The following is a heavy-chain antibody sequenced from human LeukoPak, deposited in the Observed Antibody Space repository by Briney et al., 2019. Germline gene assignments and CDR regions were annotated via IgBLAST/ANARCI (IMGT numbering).Heavy chain of an antibody. CDR1: GYTFTSYG. V-gene: IGHV1-18*01. CDR2: ISAYNGNT. J-gene: IGHJ6*03. D-gene: IGHD3-16*02. Sequence: ASVKVSCKASGYTFTSYGISWVRQAPGQGLEWMGWISAYNGNTNYAQKLQGRVTMTTDTSTSTAYMELRSLRSEDTAVYYCARASDYVWGSYRYRPYYYYMDVWGKGTTVTVSS. CDR3: ARASDYVWGSYRYRPYYYYMDV.